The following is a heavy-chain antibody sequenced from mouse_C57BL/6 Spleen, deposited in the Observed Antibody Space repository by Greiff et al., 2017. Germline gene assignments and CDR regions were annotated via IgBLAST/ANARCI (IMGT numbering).Heavy chain of an antibody. J-gene: IGHJ2*01. CDR1: GYTFTDYY. Sequence: VQLQQSGPELVKPGASVKISCKASGYTFTDYYMNWVKQSHGKSLEWIGDINPNNGGTSYNQKFKGKATLTVDKSSSTAYMELRSLTSEDSAVYYCARGAYYGSSRSLFDYWGQGTTLTVSS. CDR3: ARGAYYGSSRSLFDY. D-gene: IGHD1-1*01. V-gene: IGHV1-26*01. CDR2: INPNNGGT.